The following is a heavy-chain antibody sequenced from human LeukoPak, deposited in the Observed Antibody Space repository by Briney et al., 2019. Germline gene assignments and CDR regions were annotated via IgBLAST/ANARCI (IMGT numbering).Heavy chain of an antibody. CDR2: LSGSGGTT. D-gene: IGHD1-26*01. V-gene: IGHV3-23*01. Sequence: GGSLRLSCAASGFTVSSNYMSWVRQAPGKGLEWVSALSGSGGTTYYADFMKGRFTISRDNSKNTLYLQMNSLRAEDTAVYYCARDRVGATLYFDYWGQGTLVTVSS. CDR1: GFTVSSNY. CDR3: ARDRVGATLYFDY. J-gene: IGHJ4*02.